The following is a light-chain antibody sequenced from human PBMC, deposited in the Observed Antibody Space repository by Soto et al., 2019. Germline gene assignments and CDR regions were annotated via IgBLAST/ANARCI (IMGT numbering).Light chain of an antibody. CDR1: QSVGSNY. Sequence: EIVLTQSPGTLSLSPGERATLSCRASQSVGSNYLAWYQQKPGQAPRLLIYDASTRATGIPARFSGSGSGTDFTLTISSLEPEDFAVYHCQQRSNWPSITFGQGTRLEIK. CDR3: QQRSNWPSIT. V-gene: IGKV3D-20*02. CDR2: DAS. J-gene: IGKJ5*01.